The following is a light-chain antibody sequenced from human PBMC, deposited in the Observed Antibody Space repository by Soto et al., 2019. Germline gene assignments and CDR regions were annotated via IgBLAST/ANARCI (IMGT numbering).Light chain of an antibody. J-gene: IGKJ2*01. Sequence: EIVMTQSPATLSVSPGERATLSCRASQSVSSNLAWYQQKPGQAPRLLIYGASTMATGIPARFSGSGSGTEFPLTISSLQSEDFAVYYCQQYNNWPKTFGQGTKLEIK. V-gene: IGKV3-15*01. CDR2: GAS. CDR3: QQYNNWPKT. CDR1: QSVSSN.